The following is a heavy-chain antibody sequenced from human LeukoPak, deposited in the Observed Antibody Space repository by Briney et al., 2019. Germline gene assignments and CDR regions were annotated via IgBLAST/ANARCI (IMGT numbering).Heavy chain of an antibody. V-gene: IGHV5-51*01. CDR2: IYPSGSET. D-gene: IGHD4-17*01. CDR1: GYSFSNYW. J-gene: IGHJ4*02. CDR3: ARLTSVTLPFDF. Sequence: PGESLRISCKGSGYSFSNYWIGWVRQMPGKGLGWMGNIYPSGSETRYSPSFQGQVTISVDKSTTTAYLQWSRLKASDTAMYYCARLTSVTLPFDFWGQGTLVTVSS.